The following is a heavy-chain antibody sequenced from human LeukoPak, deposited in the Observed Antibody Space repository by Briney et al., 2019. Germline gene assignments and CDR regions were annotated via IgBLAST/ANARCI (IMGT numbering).Heavy chain of an antibody. V-gene: IGHV3-30*02. J-gene: IGHJ4*02. D-gene: IGHD3-22*01. CDR2: IRYDGSNK. CDR3: ARGLITRGYRTYYYDSSGYYYFDY. Sequence: GGSLRLSCAASGFTFSSYGMHWVRQAPGKGLEWVAFIRYDGSNKYYADSVKGRFTISRDNSKNTLYLQMNSLRAEDTAVYYCARGLITRGYRTYYYDSSGYYYFDYWGQGTLVTVSS. CDR1: GFTFSSYG.